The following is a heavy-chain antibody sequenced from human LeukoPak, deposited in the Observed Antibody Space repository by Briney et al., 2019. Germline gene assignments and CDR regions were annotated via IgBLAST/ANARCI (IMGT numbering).Heavy chain of an antibody. CDR2: INHSGST. J-gene: IGHJ5*02. CDR1: GFSFSTDG. D-gene: IGHD6-6*01. V-gene: IGHV4-34*01. Sequence: GSLRLSCSASGFSFSTDGMSWVRQPPGKGLEWIGEINHSGSTNYNPSLKSRVTISVDTSKNQFSLKLSSVTAADTAVYYCARSIAARFRWFDPWGQGTLVTVSS. CDR3: ARSIAARFRWFDP.